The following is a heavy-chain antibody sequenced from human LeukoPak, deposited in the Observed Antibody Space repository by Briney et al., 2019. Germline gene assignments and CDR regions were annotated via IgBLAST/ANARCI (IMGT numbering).Heavy chain of an antibody. Sequence: GGALRLSCAAFGFPFNTFPMHWVRPPPGKGLEGVAVISYDGTDKYYADPVKGRFTISRDNSKSTLYLQMDSLRAEDTAVYYCAKDSGGKIRFLDYWGQGTLVTVSS. CDR1: GFPFNTFP. CDR2: ISYDGTDK. J-gene: IGHJ4*02. CDR3: AKDSGGKIRFLDY. V-gene: IGHV3-30*04. D-gene: IGHD3-3*01.